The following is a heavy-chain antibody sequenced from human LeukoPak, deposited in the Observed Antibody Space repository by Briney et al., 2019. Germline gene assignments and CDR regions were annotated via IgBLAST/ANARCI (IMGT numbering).Heavy chain of an antibody. J-gene: IGHJ3*02. D-gene: IGHD6-13*01. Sequence: PGGSLRLSCSASGFTLSSYAMHWVRQAPGKGLEYVSAISSNGGSTYYADSVKGRFTISRDNSKNTLYLQMNSLRAEDTAVYYCARHSSSWYFAFDIWGQGTMVTVSS. CDR2: ISSNGGST. CDR1: GFTLSSYA. V-gene: IGHV3-64*04. CDR3: ARHSSSWYFAFDI.